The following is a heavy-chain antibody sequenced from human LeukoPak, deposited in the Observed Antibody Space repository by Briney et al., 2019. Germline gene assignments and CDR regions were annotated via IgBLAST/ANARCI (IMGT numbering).Heavy chain of an antibody. J-gene: IGHJ4*02. CDR2: ISYDGSNK. CDR1: GFTFSNYG. CDR3: ARWGDRGYSGYPAFDIDY. V-gene: IGHV3-30*19. D-gene: IGHD5-12*01. Sequence: PGGSLRLSCAASGFTFSNYGMHWVRQAPGKGLEWVTAISYDGSNKYYADSVKGRFTISRDNSKNTLYVQMNSLRAEDTAVYYCARWGDRGYSGYPAFDIDYWGQGTLVTVSS.